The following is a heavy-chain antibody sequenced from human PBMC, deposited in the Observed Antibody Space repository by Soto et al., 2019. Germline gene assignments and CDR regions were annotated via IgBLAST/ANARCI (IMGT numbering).Heavy chain of an antibody. J-gene: IGHJ4*02. CDR2: IGGSGAPT. V-gene: IGHV3-23*01. Sequence: EVQLLESGGGLVQPGGSLRLSCAASGFTFSNYAMNWVRQAPGKGLEWVSTIGGSGAPTYYADSVRGRFTISRDNSKNTLDLQMNSLRDEDTAVYFCASKLTFGSSSDYWGQGTLVTVSS. CDR3: ASKLTFGSSSDY. CDR1: GFTFSNYA. D-gene: IGHD3-10*01.